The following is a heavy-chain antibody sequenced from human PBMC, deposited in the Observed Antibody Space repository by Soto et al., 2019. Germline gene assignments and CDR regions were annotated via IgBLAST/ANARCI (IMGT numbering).Heavy chain of an antibody. CDR1: GFTFSNYG. D-gene: IGHD2-2*01. Sequence: GGSLRLSCAASGFTFSNYGMHWVRQAPGKGLEWVAIITYDGRNDYFADSVKGRFTISRDNSKNTVYLQMNGLRVEDTAVYYCARDWAFRPARNIFDAWGQGTLVTVSS. CDR3: ARDWAFRPARNIFDA. J-gene: IGHJ4*02. CDR2: ITYDGRND. V-gene: IGHV3-30*03.